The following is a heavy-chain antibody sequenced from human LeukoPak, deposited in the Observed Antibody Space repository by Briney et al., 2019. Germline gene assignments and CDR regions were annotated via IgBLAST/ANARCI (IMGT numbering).Heavy chain of an antibody. V-gene: IGHV1-46*01. CDR2: LNPGGGSA. D-gene: IGHD3-10*01. CDR3: ARDMVPASVNYFDY. CDR1: GYTFIRYS. J-gene: IGHJ4*02. Sequence: ASVKVSCKASGYTFIRYSIHWVRQAPGQGFEWMGILNPGGGSATYAQRFQGRVTMTRDTSTSTVYMELSGLKSEDTAVYYCARDMVPASVNYFDYWGQGTLITVSS.